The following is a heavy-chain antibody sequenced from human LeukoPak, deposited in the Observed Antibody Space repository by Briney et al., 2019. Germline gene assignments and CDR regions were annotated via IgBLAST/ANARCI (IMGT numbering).Heavy chain of an antibody. CDR1: GFTFNDSG. V-gene: IGHV3-20*04. D-gene: IGHD1-7*01. CDR2: INWNGRSR. CDR3: ARPLGITGITPFDF. Sequence: GGSLRLSCVASGFTFNDSGMSWVRQAPGKGLEWISGINWNGRSRGYADSVKGRFTIFRDNAKNSLYLEMNSLRAEDTALYFCARPLGITGITPFDFWGQGTRVTVSS. J-gene: IGHJ4*02.